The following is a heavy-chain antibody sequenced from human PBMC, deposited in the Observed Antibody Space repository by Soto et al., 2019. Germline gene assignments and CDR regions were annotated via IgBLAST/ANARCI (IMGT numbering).Heavy chain of an antibody. CDR1: GFTFTRYS. CDR3: ARESEDLTSNFDY. J-gene: IGHJ4*02. V-gene: IGHV3-21*01. Sequence: EVQLVESGGGLVKPGGSLRLSCAASGFTFTRYSMNWVRQAPGQGLEWVSSISSTTNYIYYADSMNGRFTVSRDNAKNSVYLEMNSLSAEDTAVYYCARESEDLTSNFDYWGQGTLVTVSS. CDR2: ISSTTNYI.